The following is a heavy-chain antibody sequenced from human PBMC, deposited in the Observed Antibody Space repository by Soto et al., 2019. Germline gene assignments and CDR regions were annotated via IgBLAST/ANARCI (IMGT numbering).Heavy chain of an antibody. J-gene: IGHJ5*01. CDR1: GFTFSSYT. CDR2: ISSGSSYI. V-gene: IGHV3-21*01. Sequence: PVGSLRLSCAASGFTFSSYTMNWVRQAPGKGLEWVSSISSGSSYIYYAGSVRGRFSISRDNAQNSLFLQMNSLRAEDSAVYYCARDILSGGAYPDSWGQGTKVTVSS. D-gene: IGHD3-10*01. CDR3: ARDILSGGAYPDS.